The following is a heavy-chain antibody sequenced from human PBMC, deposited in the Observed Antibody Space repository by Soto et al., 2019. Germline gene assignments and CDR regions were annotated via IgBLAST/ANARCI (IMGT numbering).Heavy chain of an antibody. J-gene: IGHJ2*01. CDR2: ISGSAGKT. CDR3: AKEPRSNGYFDL. Sequence: EVQLLESGGDLVQPGGSLRLSCAASGFTFSTYAMSWVRQAPGKGLEWVSAISGSAGKTYYADSVKGRFTISRDNSKNTLYLKMNSLRADDTAVYYCAKEPRSNGYFDLWGRGTLVTVSS. V-gene: IGHV3-23*01. CDR1: GFTFSTYA. D-gene: IGHD3-16*01.